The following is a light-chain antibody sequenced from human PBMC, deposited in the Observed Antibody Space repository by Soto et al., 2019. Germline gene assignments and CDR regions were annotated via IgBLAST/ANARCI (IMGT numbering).Light chain of an antibody. CDR3: ASWDDSLNGLYV. J-gene: IGLJ1*01. V-gene: IGLV1-44*01. CDR1: SSNIGSNT. CDR2: STN. Sequence: QSVLTQPPSASGTPGQRVTISCSGSSSNIGSNTVSWYQQLPGTAPKLLIYSTNQRPSGVPARFSGSKSGTSASLAISGLQSEDEADYYCASWDDSLNGLYVFGTGTKVTVL.